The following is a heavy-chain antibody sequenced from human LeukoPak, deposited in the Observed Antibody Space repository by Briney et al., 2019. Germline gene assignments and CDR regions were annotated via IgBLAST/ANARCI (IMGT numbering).Heavy chain of an antibody. Sequence: SSETLSLTCTVSGGSISSYYWRWLRQPPGKGREGSVDIYYSGRTNYNTSLKSRVTISVDTSKNQFSLKLSSVTAADTAVYYCARDRSSYYDFWSGTQADAFDIWGQGTMVTVSS. CDR1: GGSISSYY. V-gene: IGHV4-59*01. CDR3: ARDRSSYYDFWSGTQADAFDI. D-gene: IGHD3-3*01. CDR2: IYYSGRT. J-gene: IGHJ3*02.